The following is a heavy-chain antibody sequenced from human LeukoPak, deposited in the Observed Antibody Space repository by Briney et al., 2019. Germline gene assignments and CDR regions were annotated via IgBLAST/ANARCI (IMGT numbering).Heavy chain of an antibody. CDR1: GGSISSYY. Sequence: SETLSLTCTVSGGSISSYYWGWIRQPPAKGLEWIGYIYYSGSTNYNPSLKSRVTISVDTSKNQFSLKLSSVTAADTDVYYCARASGGYCSSTSCQTSYYYYYYYMDVWGKGTTVTISS. V-gene: IGHV4-59*01. CDR3: ARASGGYCSSTSCQTSYYYYYYYMDV. D-gene: IGHD2-2*01. J-gene: IGHJ6*03. CDR2: IYYSGST.